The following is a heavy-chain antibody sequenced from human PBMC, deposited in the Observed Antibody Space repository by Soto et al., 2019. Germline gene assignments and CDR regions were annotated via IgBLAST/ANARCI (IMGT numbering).Heavy chain of an antibody. CDR3: AKDLPFGELLSPMDV. CDR2: ISYDGSNK. J-gene: IGHJ6*02. D-gene: IGHD3-10*01. Sequence: SLRLSCAASGFTFSSYGMHWVRQAPGKGLEWVAVISYDGSNKYYADSVKGRFTISRDNSKNTLYLQMNSLRAEDTAVYYCAKDLPFGELLSPMDVWGQGTTVTVSS. V-gene: IGHV3-30*18. CDR1: GFTFSSYG.